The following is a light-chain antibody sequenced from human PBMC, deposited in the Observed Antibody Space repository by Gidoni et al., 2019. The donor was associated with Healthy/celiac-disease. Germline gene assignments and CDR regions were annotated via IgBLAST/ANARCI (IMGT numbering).Light chain of an antibody. Sequence: DIQMTQSPSTLSASVGDRVTITCRASQSISSWLAWYQQKPGKAPKLLIYDASSLESGVPSRFSGSGSGTEFTPTISSLQPDDFATYYCQQYNSFVYTFGQGTKLEIK. CDR2: DAS. V-gene: IGKV1-5*01. CDR1: QSISSW. CDR3: QQYNSFVYT. J-gene: IGKJ2*01.